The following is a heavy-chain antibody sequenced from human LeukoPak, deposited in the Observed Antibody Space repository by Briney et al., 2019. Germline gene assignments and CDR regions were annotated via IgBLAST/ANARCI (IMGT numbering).Heavy chain of an antibody. D-gene: IGHD2/OR15-2a*01. CDR1: GGSFSGYY. J-gene: IGHJ5*02. V-gene: IGHV4-34*01. Sequence: SETLSLTCAVYGGSFSGYYWSWIRHPPGKGLEWIGEINHSGSTNYNPSLKSRVTISVDTSKNQFSLKLSSVTAADTAVYYCARGLYFRFDLWGQGTLVTVSS. CDR3: ARGLYFRFDL. CDR2: INHSGST.